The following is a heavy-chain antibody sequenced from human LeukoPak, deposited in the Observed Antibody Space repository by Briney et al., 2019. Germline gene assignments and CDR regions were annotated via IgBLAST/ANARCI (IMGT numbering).Heavy chain of an antibody. CDR1: GYAFTRHY. CDR3: ARDNSVGDYAWWFDP. Sequence: ASVKVSCKASGYAFTRHYMHWVRQAPGQGLEWMGLINPSGSSTIYAQKLQGRVTMTRDMSTSTDYMELSSLRSEDTAVYYCARDNSVGDYAWWFDPWGQGTLVTVSS. CDR2: INPSGSST. D-gene: IGHD1-26*01. V-gene: IGHV1-46*01. J-gene: IGHJ5*02.